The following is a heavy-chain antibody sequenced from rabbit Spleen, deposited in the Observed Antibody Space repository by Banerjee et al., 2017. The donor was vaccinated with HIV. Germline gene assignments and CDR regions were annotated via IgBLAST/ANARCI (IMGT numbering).Heavy chain of an antibody. V-gene: IGHV1S7*01. Sequence: QLKESGGGLVQPGGSLKLSCKASGFTLSSYYMNWVRQAPGKGLEWIGYIDPVFGITYYANWVNGRFSISRENAQNTVFLQMTSLTAADTATYFCARDGAGGSYFALWGSGTLVTVS. CDR3: ARDGAGGSYFAL. D-gene: IGHD8-1*01. CDR1: GFTLSSYY. CDR2: IDPVFGIT. J-gene: IGHJ4*01.